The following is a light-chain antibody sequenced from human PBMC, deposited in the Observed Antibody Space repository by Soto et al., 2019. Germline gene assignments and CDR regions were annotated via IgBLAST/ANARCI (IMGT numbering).Light chain of an antibody. CDR1: QTVRNNY. J-gene: IGKJ1*01. V-gene: IGKV3-20*01. CDR2: AAS. CDR3: HHYATSSRT. Sequence: EFVLTQSPGTLSLSPVERATLSCRASQTVRNNYLAWYQQKPGQAPRLLIYAASSRATGIPNRFSGSGSGTDFTLSISGLEPEDFAVYYCHHYATSSRTFGQGTRVDIK.